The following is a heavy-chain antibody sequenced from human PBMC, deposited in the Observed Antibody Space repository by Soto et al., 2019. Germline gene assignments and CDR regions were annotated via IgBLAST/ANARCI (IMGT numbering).Heavy chain of an antibody. J-gene: IGHJ6*02. Sequence: SETLSLTCTVSGGSISSYYWSWIRQPPGKGLEWIGYIYYSGSTNYNPSLKSRVTISVDTSKNQFSLKLSSVTAADTAVYYCARGDSHYYYGMDVWGQGTTVTVSS. CDR2: IYYSGST. CDR3: ARGDSHYYYGMDV. CDR1: GGSISSYY. V-gene: IGHV4-59*01.